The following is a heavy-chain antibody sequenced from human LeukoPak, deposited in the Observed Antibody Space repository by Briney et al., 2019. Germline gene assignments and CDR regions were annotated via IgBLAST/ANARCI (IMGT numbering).Heavy chain of an antibody. CDR1: GGSINTYY. CDR2: IYYSGST. CDR3: ASSPRHYYDSSGYYYRGSWFDP. V-gene: IGHV4-59*08. J-gene: IGHJ5*02. Sequence: TSETLSLTCTVSGGSINTYYWSWIRQPPGKGLEWIGYIYYSGSTYYNPSLKSRVTISVDTSKNQFSLKLSSVTAADTAVYYCASSPRHYYDSSGYYYRGSWFDPWGQGTLVTVSS. D-gene: IGHD3-22*01.